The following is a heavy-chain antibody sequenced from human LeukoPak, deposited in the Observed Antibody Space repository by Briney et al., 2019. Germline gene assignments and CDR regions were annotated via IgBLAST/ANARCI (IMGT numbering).Heavy chain of an antibody. J-gene: IGHJ1*01. D-gene: IGHD1-26*01. CDR3: ARTASYGGGYYGYFQV. V-gene: IGHV3-74*01. CDR1: GFTFSGYW. Sequence: PGGSLRLSCAASGFTFSGYWMHWVRQAPGKGLVWVSRINVDGSSIAYADSVKGRFTISRDNAKDTLYLQMNGLRAEDTAVYYCARTASYGGGYYGYFQVWGQGTLVTVSS. CDR2: INVDGSSI.